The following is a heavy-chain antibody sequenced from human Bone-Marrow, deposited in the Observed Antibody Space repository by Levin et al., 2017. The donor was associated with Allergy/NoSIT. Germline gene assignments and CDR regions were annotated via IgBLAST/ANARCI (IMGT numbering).Heavy chain of an antibody. CDR3: ARAGDDFWSGYPHNWFDP. CDR2: IYHSGST. V-gene: IGHV4-4*02. J-gene: IGHJ5*02. D-gene: IGHD3-3*01. Sequence: TSSETLSLTCAVSGGSISSSNWWSWVRQPPGKGLEWIGEIYHSGSTNYNPSLKSRVTISVDKSKNQFSLKLSSVTAADTAVYYCARAGDDFWSGYPHNWFDPWGQGTLVTVSS. CDR1: GGSISSSNW.